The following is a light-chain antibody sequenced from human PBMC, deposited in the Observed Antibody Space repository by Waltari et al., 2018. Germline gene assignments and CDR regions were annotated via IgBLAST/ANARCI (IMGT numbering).Light chain of an antibody. CDR3: MQALQTPPT. CDR2: LGS. V-gene: IGKV2-28*01. J-gene: IGKJ4*01. Sequence: DIVMTQSPLSLPVTPGEPASISCRSSQSLLHSNGYNYLDWYLQKPGQSPQLLIFLGSNRASGVPDRFSGSGSGKDFTLKSSRVEAEDVGVYYCMQALQTPPTFGGGTKVEIK. CDR1: QSLLHSNGYNY.